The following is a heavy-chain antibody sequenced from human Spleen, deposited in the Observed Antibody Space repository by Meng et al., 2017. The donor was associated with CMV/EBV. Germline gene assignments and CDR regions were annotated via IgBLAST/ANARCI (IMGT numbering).Heavy chain of an antibody. J-gene: IGHJ5*02. CDR2: IYYSGST. CDR1: GGSISSYY. CDR3: ARGIVGNWFDP. D-gene: IGHD1-26*01. V-gene: IGHV4-59*12. Sequence: QVQLQESGPGLVKPSETLSLTCTVSGGSISSYYWSWIRQPPGKGLEWIGYIYYSGSTNYNPSLKSRVTISVDTSKNQFSLKLSSVTAADTAVYYCARGIVGNWFDPWGQGTLVTVSS.